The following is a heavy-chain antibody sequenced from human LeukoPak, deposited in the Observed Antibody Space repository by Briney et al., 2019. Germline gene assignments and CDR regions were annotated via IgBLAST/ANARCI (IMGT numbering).Heavy chain of an antibody. J-gene: IGHJ6*03. CDR3: ARLMYYDFWSGYYSPYYYYYMDV. CDR2: ISAYNGNT. D-gene: IGHD3-3*01. CDR1: GYTFTGCY. Sequence: ASVKVSCKASGYTFTGCYMHWVRQAPGQGLEWMGWISAYNGNTNYAQKLQGRVTMTTDTSTSTAYMELRSLRSDDTAVYYCARLMYYDFWSGYYSPYYYYYMDVWGKGTTVTVSS. V-gene: IGHV1-18*04.